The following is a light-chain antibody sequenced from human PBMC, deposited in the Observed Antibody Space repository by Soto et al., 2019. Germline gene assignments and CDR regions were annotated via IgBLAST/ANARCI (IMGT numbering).Light chain of an antibody. CDR3: QQYYGPPPLT. J-gene: IGKJ5*01. CDR2: HAS. V-gene: IGKV1-33*01. CDR1: QNITNN. Sequence: DIQMTQSPSSLSASIGDRVSITCQSSQNITNNLSWYQQKPGKAPNLLIYHASKLAKGVTSRFSGSGSGTDFSFIITSLQREDLATYYCQQYYGPPPLTFGQGTQLEIK.